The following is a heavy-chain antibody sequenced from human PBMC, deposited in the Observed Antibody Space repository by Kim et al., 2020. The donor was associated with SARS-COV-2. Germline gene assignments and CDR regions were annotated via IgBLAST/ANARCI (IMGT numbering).Heavy chain of an antibody. CDR3: AKNQEWRGWYEQIDH. D-gene: IGHD6-19*01. CDR2: ITGSGTET. Sequence: GGSLRLSCAASGFTFKNYAMAWLRQAPGRGLEWVASITGSGTETFYADSLKDRITISRDNSRDTVELRVNNLRVEDTAVYYCAKNQEWRGWYEQIDHWG. CDR1: GFTFKNYA. V-gene: IGHV3-23*01. J-gene: IGHJ4*01.